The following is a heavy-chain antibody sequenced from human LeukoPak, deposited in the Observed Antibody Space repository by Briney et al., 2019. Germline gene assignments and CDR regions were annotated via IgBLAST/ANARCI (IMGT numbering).Heavy chain of an antibody. CDR3: ARDRYNWNDGLDY. D-gene: IGHD1-1*01. CDR1: GFTFSSYG. Sequence: GGSLRLSCAASGFTFSSYGIHWVRQAPGKGLEWVAVIWYDGSNKYYADSVKGRFTISRDNSKNTLYLQMNSLRAEDTAVYYCARDRYNWNDGLDYWGQGTLVTVSS. CDR2: IWYDGSNK. J-gene: IGHJ4*02. V-gene: IGHV3-33*01.